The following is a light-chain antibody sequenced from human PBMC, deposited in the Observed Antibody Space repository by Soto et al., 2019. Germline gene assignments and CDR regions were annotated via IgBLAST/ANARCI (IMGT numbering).Light chain of an antibody. Sequence: QSVLTQPPSVSGSPGQRVTISCTGSSSNIEAGYDVHWYQHLPGTAPKLLIYTNINRPSGVPDRFSGSNSGTSASLAITGLQAADEADYYCHSYDSSLSGVVFGGGTKLTVL. CDR2: TNI. V-gene: IGLV1-40*01. J-gene: IGLJ2*01. CDR3: HSYDSSLSGVV. CDR1: SSNIEAGYD.